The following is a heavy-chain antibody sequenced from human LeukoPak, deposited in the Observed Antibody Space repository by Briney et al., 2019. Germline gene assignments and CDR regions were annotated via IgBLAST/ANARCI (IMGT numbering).Heavy chain of an antibody. Sequence: GGSLRLSCAASGFTFSSYAMHWVRQAPGKGLEWVAVISYDGSNKYYADSVKGRFTISRDNSKNTLYLQMNSLRAEDTAVYYCVRGADTGYNSDYWGQGALVTVSS. CDR1: GFTFSSYA. V-gene: IGHV3-30*04. J-gene: IGHJ4*02. CDR2: ISYDGSNK. D-gene: IGHD5-12*01. CDR3: VRGADTGYNSDY.